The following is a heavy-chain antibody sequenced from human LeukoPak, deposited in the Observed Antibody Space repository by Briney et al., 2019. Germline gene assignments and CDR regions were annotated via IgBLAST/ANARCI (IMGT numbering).Heavy chain of an antibody. CDR1: GFTFSNHG. V-gene: IGHV3-23*01. Sequence: GGSLRLSCAASGFTFSNHGMNWVRQAPGKGLEWLSGVSPPGGGTYYADSVKGRFTISRDDSKNTLSLQMSSLTVEDTAIYYCARDLAWGAFDSWGQGTLVTVSS. CDR2: VSPPGGGT. CDR3: ARDLAWGAFDS. J-gene: IGHJ4*02. D-gene: IGHD7-27*01.